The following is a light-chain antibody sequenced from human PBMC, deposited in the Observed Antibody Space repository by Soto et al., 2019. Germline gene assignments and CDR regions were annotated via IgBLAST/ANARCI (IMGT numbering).Light chain of an antibody. V-gene: IGKV3D-15*01. J-gene: IGKJ5*01. CDR3: QQDNNWSPIT. CDR1: QSVSRK. CDR2: GAS. Sequence: EIVMTQSPATLSVSPGERATLSCRASQSVSRKLAWYQPKPGQAPRLLIYGASTRAIGIPARFSGSGYGKEFTLTINSLESEDFAVYYCQQDNNWSPITFGQGTRLEVK.